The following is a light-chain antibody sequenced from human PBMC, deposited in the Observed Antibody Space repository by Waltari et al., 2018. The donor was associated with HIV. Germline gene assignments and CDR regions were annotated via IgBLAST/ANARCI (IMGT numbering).Light chain of an antibody. CDR3: GTWDTSLNVWV. Sequence: QSVLTQPPSVSAAPGQKVTISCSGSSSNLGNNHLCWSQHLPGTAPKLLIYDNDRRPSGIPDRFSGSKSGTSATLGVSGLQTGDEADYYCGTWDTSLNVWVFGGGTKLTVL. V-gene: IGLV1-51*01. J-gene: IGLJ3*02. CDR1: SSNLGNNH. CDR2: DND.